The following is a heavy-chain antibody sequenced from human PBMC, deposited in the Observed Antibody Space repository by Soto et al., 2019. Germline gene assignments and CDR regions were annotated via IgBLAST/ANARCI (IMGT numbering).Heavy chain of an antibody. Sequence: SETLSLTCAVSGYSINSDYYWGWIRQPPGKGLEWIGSVDHSGRTYYSPSLRSRLTIFIDTSKNQFSLRLTSVTAADTAMYFCAKKGYYPSGKINLFDSWGPGSLVTVSS. CDR2: VDHSGRT. V-gene: IGHV4-38-2*01. CDR3: AKKGYYPSGKINLFDS. D-gene: IGHD3-10*01. J-gene: IGHJ4*02. CDR1: GYSINSDYY.